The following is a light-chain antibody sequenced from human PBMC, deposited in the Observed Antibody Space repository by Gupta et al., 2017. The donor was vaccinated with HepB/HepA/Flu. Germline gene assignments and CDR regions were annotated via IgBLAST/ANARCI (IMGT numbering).Light chain of an antibody. Sequence: EIVLAQSPGTLSLSPGERATLSCRASQSVSRSYLAWYQQKPGQAPRLLIYGASTRATGIPDRFSGSGSGTEFTLTISRLEPEDFAVYSCHQEGSSPQAFGQGTKVDIK. CDR3: HQEGSSPQA. V-gene: IGKV3-20*01. CDR2: GAS. J-gene: IGKJ1*01. CDR1: QSVSRSY.